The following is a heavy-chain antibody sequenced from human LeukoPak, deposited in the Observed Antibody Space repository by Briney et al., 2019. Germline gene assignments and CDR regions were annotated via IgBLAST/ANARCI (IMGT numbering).Heavy chain of an antibody. CDR2: IYYIGST. CDR1: GGSFSGYY. Sequence: SETLSLTCAVYGGSFSGYYWSWIRQPPGKGLEWIGYIYYIGSTNYNPSLKSRVTISVDTSKNQFSLRLSSVTAADTAVYYCARDHSSWSGGWLDPWGQGTLVTVSS. D-gene: IGHD6-13*01. J-gene: IGHJ5*02. CDR3: ARDHSSWSGGWLDP. V-gene: IGHV4-34*11.